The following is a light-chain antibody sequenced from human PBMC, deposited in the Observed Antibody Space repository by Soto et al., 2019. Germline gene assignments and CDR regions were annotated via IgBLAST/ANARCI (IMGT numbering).Light chain of an antibody. CDR2: DAS. Sequence: EIVLTQYQATLSLSPGERATLSCRASQSVSSYLAWHQQKPGQAPRLLIYDASNRATRIPARFSGSGSGTDFTLTISSLLPEDFGVYYCQQRSYWPPYTFVQVTKLEIK. CDR3: QQRSYWPPYT. J-gene: IGKJ2*01. CDR1: QSVSSY. V-gene: IGKV3-11*01.